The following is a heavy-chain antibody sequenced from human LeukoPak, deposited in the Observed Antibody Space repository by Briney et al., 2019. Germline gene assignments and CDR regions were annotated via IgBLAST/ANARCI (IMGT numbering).Heavy chain of an antibody. CDR1: GFTFSSYS. CDR3: ARYCSSTGCSTRYYYGMDV. V-gene: IGHV3-21*01. CDR2: ISSSSYI. D-gene: IGHD2-2*01. J-gene: IGHJ6*02. Sequence: GGSLRLSCAASGFTFSSYSMNRVRQAPGKGLEWVSSISSSSYIYYADSVKGRFTISRDNAKNSLYLQMNSLRAEDTAVYYCARYCSSTGCSTRYYYGMDVWGQGTTVTVSS.